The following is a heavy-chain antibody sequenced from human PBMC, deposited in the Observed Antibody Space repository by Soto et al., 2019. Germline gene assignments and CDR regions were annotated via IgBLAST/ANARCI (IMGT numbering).Heavy chain of an antibody. J-gene: IGHJ4*02. Sequence: LSLTCAASGFTFSNAWMSWVRQAPGKGLEWVGRIKSKTDGGTTDYAAPVKGRFTISRDDSKNTLYLQMNSLKTEDTAVYYCTTGQDYSYFDYWGQGTLVTVSS. CDR3: TTGQDYSYFDY. D-gene: IGHD2-15*01. CDR2: IKSKTDGGTT. CDR1: GFTFSNAW. V-gene: IGHV3-15*01.